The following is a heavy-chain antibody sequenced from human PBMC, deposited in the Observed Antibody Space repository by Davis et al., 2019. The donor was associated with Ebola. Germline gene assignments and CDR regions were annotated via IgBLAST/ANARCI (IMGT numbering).Heavy chain of an antibody. CDR3: AGNYAKSAFDM. CDR1: RFTFSKYD. CDR2: ISYDGSHK. J-gene: IGHJ3*02. Sequence: PGGSLRLSCAASRFTFSKYDMHWVRQAPGKGLEWVAVISYDGSHKFYADSVKDRFTVSRDDSKDTLYLQMNSLRVEDTAVYHCAGNYAKSAFDMWGPGTMVTVSS. V-gene: IGHV3-30*03. D-gene: IGHD1-7*01.